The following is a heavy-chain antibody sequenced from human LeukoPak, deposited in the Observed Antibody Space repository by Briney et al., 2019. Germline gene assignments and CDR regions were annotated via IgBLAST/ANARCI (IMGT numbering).Heavy chain of an antibody. V-gene: IGHV4-30-4*08. CDR1: GFSVSSNY. CDR2: IYYSGST. D-gene: IGHD3-16*01. CDR3: ARVRSIAGVMRWFDP. J-gene: IGHJ5*02. Sequence: LRLSCAASGFSVSSNYMSWVRQPPGKGLEWIGYIYYSGSTYYNPSLKSRVTISVDTSKNQFSLKLSSVTAADTAVYYCARVRSIAGVMRWFDPWGQGTLVTVSS.